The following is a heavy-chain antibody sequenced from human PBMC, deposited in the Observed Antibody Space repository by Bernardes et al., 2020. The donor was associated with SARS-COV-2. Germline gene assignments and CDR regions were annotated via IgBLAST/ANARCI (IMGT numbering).Heavy chain of an antibody. CDR3: ARVSGSTSSEWFDP. J-gene: IGHJ5*02. V-gene: IGHV4-4*07. CDR1: GGSISSYY. CDR2: IYTSGST. Sequence: TLSLTCTVSGGSISSYYWSWIRQPAGKGLEWIGRIYTSGSTNYNPSLKSRVTMSVDTSKNQFSLKLSSVTAADTAVYYCARVSGSTSSEWFDPWGQGTLVTVSS. D-gene: IGHD2-2*01.